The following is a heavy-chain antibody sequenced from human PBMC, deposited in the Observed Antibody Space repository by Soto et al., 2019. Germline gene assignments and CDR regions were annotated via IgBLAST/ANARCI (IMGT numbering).Heavy chain of an antibody. CDR2: IWWDGNTK. V-gene: IGHV3-33*01. Sequence: QVQLVESGGGVVQPGRSLRLSCAASGFTVSNTGMHWVRQAPGKGLQWVAVIWWDGNTKYYADSVKGRFTISRDISINTLYLQMNSLRAEDTAVSYCARDPCFSCGSIPYLDYWGQGTLVTVSS. D-gene: IGHD2-2*01. J-gene: IGHJ4*02. CDR3: ARDPCFSCGSIPYLDY. CDR1: GFTVSNTG.